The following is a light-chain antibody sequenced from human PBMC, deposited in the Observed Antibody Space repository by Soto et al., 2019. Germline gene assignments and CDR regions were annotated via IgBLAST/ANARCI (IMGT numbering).Light chain of an antibody. CDR3: QQYGTPRSVT. CDR1: QSVSSY. Sequence: IVLPQSPATLSLSPVERANPAFRASQSVSSYIAWYQQKPGQAPRLLIYDASGRADGIPHRFSGSGFGTDFTLTISKVEPEDFAVYYCQQYGTPRSVTFGQGTRLEI. J-gene: IGKJ5*01. CDR2: DAS. V-gene: IGKV3-11*01.